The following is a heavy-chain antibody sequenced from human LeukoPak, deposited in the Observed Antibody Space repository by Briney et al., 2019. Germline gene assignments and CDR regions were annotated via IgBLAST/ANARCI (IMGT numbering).Heavy chain of an antibody. D-gene: IGHD5-18*01. Sequence: PSQTLSLTCTVSGGSISSGGYYWSWIRQHPGKGLEWIGYIYYSGSTYYDPSLKSRVTISVDTSKNQFSLKLSSVTAADTAVYYCARAYTAMAYFDYWGQGTLVTVSS. CDR3: ARAYTAMAYFDY. V-gene: IGHV4-31*03. CDR1: GGSISSGGYY. CDR2: IYYSGST. J-gene: IGHJ4*02.